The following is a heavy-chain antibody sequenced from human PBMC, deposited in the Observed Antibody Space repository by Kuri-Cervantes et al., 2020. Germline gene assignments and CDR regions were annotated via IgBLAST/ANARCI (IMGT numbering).Heavy chain of an antibody. Sequence: SETLSLTCAVYGGSFSGYYWSWIRQPPGKGLEWIGEINHSGSTNYNPSLKSRVTISVDTSKNQFSLKLSSATAADTAVYYCARRRYDDYDDWYFDLWGRGTLVTVSS. CDR1: GGSFSGYY. V-gene: IGHV4-34*01. J-gene: IGHJ2*01. D-gene: IGHD4-17*01. CDR3: ARRRYDDYDDWYFDL. CDR2: INHSGST.